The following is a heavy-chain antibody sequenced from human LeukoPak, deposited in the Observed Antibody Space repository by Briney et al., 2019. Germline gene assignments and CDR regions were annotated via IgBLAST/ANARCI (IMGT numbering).Heavy chain of an antibody. Sequence: PGGSLRLSCAASGFTFGDYYMSWIRQAPGKGLEWVSYISSSSSYTNYADSVKGRFTISRDNAKNSLYLQMNSLRAEDTAVYYCATGGRSGVALEQWGQGTLVTVSS. CDR1: GFTFGDYY. J-gene: IGHJ4*02. V-gene: IGHV3-11*05. CDR2: ISSSSSYT. CDR3: ATGGRSGVALEQ. D-gene: IGHD1/OR15-1a*01.